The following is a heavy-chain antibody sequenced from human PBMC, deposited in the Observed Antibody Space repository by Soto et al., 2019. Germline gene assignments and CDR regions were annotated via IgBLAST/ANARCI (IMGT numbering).Heavy chain of an antibody. CDR2: INPNSGGT. V-gene: IGHV1-2*02. CDR1: GYRFTDHY. D-gene: IGHD2-2*01. Sequence: QVQLVQSGVEVKEPGASVKVSCRASGYRFTDHYMHWVRQAPGQGLEWMGWINPNSGGTKSPQRFLGRVTMARDMSIDTAYMELSRLRFDDTAVYYCARGKEVPDFWNFDLWGRGTLVTVSS. J-gene: IGHJ2*01. CDR3: ARGKEVPDFWNFDL.